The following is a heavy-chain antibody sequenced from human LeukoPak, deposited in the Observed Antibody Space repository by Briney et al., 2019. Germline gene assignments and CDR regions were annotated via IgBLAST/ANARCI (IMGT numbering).Heavy chain of an antibody. J-gene: IGHJ4*02. Sequence: WETLSLTCTVSGGSISSSSYYWGWIRQPPGKGLEWIGSIYYSGSTYYNPSLKSRVTISVDTSKNQFSLKLSSVTAADTAVYYCARDYRVAVAGTHYFDYWGQGTLVTVSS. CDR3: ARDYRVAVAGTHYFDY. V-gene: IGHV4-39*07. D-gene: IGHD6-19*01. CDR1: GGSISSSSYY. CDR2: IYYSGST.